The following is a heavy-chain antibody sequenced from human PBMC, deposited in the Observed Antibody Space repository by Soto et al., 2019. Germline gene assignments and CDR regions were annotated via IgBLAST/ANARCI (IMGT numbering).Heavy chain of an antibody. J-gene: IGHJ4*02. Sequence: GSLRLSCAASGFTFSSYAMSWVRQAPGKGLEWVSAISGSGGSTYYADSVKGRFTISRDNSKNTLYLQMNSLRAEDTAVYYCAKGPRFSYGGKTFDYWGQGTLVTVSS. CDR3: AKGPRFSYGGKTFDY. CDR1: GFTFSSYA. D-gene: IGHD5-12*01. CDR2: ISGSGGST. V-gene: IGHV3-23*01.